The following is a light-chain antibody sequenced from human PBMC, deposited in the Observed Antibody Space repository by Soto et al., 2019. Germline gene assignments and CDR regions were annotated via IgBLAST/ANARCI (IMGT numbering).Light chain of an antibody. CDR2: DVR. CDR1: GSDVGYYNY. CDR3: SSYTSSSTYV. V-gene: IGLV2-14*03. Sequence: SVLTQPGAVSGSPGQSITISCTGTGSDVGYYNYVSWYQQHPGKAPKLMIYDVRNRPSGVSNRFSGSKSGNTASLTISGLQAEDEADYYCSSYTSSSTYVFGTGTKVTVL. J-gene: IGLJ1*01.